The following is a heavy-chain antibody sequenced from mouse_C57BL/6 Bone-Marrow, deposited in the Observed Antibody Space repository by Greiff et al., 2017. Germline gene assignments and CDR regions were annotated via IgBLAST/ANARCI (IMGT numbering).Heavy chain of an antibody. V-gene: IGHV5-9-1*02. CDR2: ISSGGDYI. Sequence: EVMLVESGEGLVKPGGSLKLSCAASGFTFSSYAMSWVRQTPEKRLEWVAYISSGGDYIYYADTVKGRFTISRDNARNTLYLQMSSLKSEDTAMYYCTRDPFITTVVDYYAMDYWGQGTSVTVSS. D-gene: IGHD1-1*01. CDR1: GFTFSSYA. J-gene: IGHJ4*01. CDR3: TRDPFITTVVDYYAMDY.